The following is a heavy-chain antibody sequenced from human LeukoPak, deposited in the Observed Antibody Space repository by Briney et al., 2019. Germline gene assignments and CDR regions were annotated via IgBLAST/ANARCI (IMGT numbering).Heavy chain of an antibody. Sequence: GGSLRLSCAASGFTFSSYAMSWVRQAPGKGLEWVSAISGSGGSTYYADSVKGRFTISRDNAKNSLYLQMNSLRAEDTAVYYCARDLVDYYDSSANNWFDPWGQGTLVTVSS. J-gene: IGHJ5*02. CDR1: GFTFSSYA. D-gene: IGHD3-22*01. CDR3: ARDLVDYYDSSANNWFDP. CDR2: ISGSGGST. V-gene: IGHV3-23*01.